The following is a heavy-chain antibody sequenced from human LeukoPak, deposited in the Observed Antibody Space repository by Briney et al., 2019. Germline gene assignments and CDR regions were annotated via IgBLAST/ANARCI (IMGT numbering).Heavy chain of an antibody. V-gene: IGHV3-23*01. CDR1: GFTFSSYA. D-gene: IGHD6-19*01. J-gene: IGHJ4*02. CDR3: AKDWSSGWYEPPKCFDY. CDR2: ISGSGGGT. Sequence: HSGGSLRLSCAASGFTFSSYAMSWVRQAPGKGLEWVSAISGSGGGTYYADSVKGRFTISRDNSKNTLYLQMNSLRAEDTAVYYCAKDWSSGWYEPPKCFDYWGQGTLVTVSS.